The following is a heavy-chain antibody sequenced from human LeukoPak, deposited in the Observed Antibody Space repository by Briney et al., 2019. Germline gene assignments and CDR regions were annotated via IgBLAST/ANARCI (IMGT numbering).Heavy chain of an antibody. V-gene: IGHV3-23*01. CDR3: AKDPVATITGPYFDY. Sequence: GGSLRLSCAASGFNIGPYAMYWVRQGPGRGLEWVSAISGSGGSTYYADSVKGRFTISRDNSKNTLYLQMNSLRAEDTAVYYCAKDPVATITGPYFDYWGQGTLVTVSS. J-gene: IGHJ4*02. D-gene: IGHD5-12*01. CDR1: GFNIGPYA. CDR2: ISGSGGST.